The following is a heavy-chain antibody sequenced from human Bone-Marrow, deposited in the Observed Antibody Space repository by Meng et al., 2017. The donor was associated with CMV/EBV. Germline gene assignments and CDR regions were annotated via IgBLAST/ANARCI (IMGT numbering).Heavy chain of an antibody. CDR3: ARKYSSSSILDAFDI. J-gene: IGHJ3*02. D-gene: IGHD6-6*01. CDR2: INHGGST. CDR1: GGSFSGYN. V-gene: IGHV4-34*01. Sequence: SETLSLTCAVYGGSFSGYNWSWIRQSPGKGLEWIGEINHGGSTNYNPSLKSRVTTSVDTSKNQFSLKLSSVTAADTAVYYCARKYSSSSILDAFDIWGQGTMVTVSS.